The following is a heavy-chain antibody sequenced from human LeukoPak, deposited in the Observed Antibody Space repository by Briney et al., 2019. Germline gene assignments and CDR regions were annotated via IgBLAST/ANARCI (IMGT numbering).Heavy chain of an antibody. V-gene: IGHV4-4*07. CDR1: GGSISSYY. CDR3: AKDMYSSSSFDY. Sequence: SETLSLTCTVSGGSISSYYWSGIRQPAGKGLEWIGRTYTSGSTNYNPSLKSRVTMSVDTSKNQFSLKLSSVTAADTAVYYCAKDMYSSSSFDYWGQGTLVTVSS. CDR2: TYTSGST. J-gene: IGHJ4*02. D-gene: IGHD6-6*01.